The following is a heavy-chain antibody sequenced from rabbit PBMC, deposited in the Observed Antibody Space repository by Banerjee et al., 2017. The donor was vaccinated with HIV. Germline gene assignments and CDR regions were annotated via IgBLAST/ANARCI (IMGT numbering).Heavy chain of an antibody. V-gene: IGHV1S45*01. D-gene: IGHD8-1*01. Sequence: QERLVESGGGLVKPEGSLTLTCTASGFSFSNKVVMCWVRQAPGKGLEWIACINSITGKAVYASWAKGRFTFSKTSSTTVTLQMTSLTVADTATYFCARDTGSSFSSYGMDLWGPGTLVTVS. J-gene: IGHJ6*01. CDR3: ARDTGSSFSSYGMDL. CDR1: GFSFSNKVV. CDR2: INSITGKA.